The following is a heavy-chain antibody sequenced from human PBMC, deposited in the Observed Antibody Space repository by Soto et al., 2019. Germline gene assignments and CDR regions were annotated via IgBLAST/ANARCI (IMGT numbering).Heavy chain of an antibody. V-gene: IGHV3-23*01. CDR1: GFSFSTYA. D-gene: IGHD1-1*01. J-gene: IGHJ4*02. CDR2: ISGIDGST. CDR3: AKANDGYYFGY. Sequence: EVQLLESGGGLVQPGESLRLSCAASGFSFSTYAMYWVRQPPGKGLEWVSAISGIDGSTYYADSVKGRFTISRDDSKNTLYLQMNSLRAMDTAVYYCAKANDGYYFGYWGQGTLVTVSS.